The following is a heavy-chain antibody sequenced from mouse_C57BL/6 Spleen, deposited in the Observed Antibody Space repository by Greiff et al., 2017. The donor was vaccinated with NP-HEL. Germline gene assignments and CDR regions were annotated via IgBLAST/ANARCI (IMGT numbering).Heavy chain of an antibody. V-gene: IGHV1-58*01. CDR1: GYTFTSYG. D-gene: IGHD2-4*01. CDR2: IYIGNGYT. J-gene: IGHJ3*01. Sequence: EVQLVESGAELVRPGSSVKMSCKTSGYTFTSYGINWVKQRPGQGLEWIGYIYIGNGYTEYNEKFKGKATLTSDTSSSTAYMQLSSLTSEDSAIYLCAREGIYYDYDIWFAYWGQGTLVTVSA. CDR3: AREGIYYDYDIWFAY.